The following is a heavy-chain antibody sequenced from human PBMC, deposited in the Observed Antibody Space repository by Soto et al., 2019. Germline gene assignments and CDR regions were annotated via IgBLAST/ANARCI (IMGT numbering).Heavy chain of an antibody. D-gene: IGHD3-10*01. CDR1: GGSFSGYY. J-gene: IGHJ4*02. V-gene: IGHV4-34*01. CDR2: INHSAST. Sequence: SETLSLTCAVYGGSFSGYYWSWIRQPPGKGSEWIGEINHSASTNYNPSLKSRVTISVGTSKNQFSLKLSSVTAADTAVYYCARRGRFGELVGASARSGRSFDYWGEGTLVTVSS. CDR3: ARRGRFGELVGASARSGRSFDY.